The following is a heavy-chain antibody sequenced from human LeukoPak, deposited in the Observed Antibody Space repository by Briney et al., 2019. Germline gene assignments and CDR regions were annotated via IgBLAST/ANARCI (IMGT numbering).Heavy chain of an antibody. CDR1: GGSFSGYY. D-gene: IGHD5-12*01. CDR3: ARRRGYSGRLFDP. V-gene: IGHV4-34*12. Sequence: SETVSLTCAVYGGSFSGYYWTWIRQPPGKGLEWIGEIIDTGSTKYNSSLKSRVTISVDTSKNQFSLKLSSVTAADTAVYYCARRRGYSGRLFDPWGQGTLVTVSS. J-gene: IGHJ5*02. CDR2: IIDTGST.